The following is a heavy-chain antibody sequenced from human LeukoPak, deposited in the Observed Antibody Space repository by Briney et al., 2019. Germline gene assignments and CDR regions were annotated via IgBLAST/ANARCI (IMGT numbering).Heavy chain of an antibody. CDR3: ARKDSSPRTFDY. CDR1: GCSFSSYW. J-gene: IGHJ4*02. V-gene: IGHV3-7*01. Sequence: GGSLRLSCAASGCSFSSYWLSWVRQAPGKGLEWVANIKEDGSEKNYVDSVKGRFTISRDNAKNSLYLQMNSLRAEDTAVYYCARKDSSPRTFDYWGQGTLVTVSS. D-gene: IGHD3-22*01. CDR2: IKEDGSEK.